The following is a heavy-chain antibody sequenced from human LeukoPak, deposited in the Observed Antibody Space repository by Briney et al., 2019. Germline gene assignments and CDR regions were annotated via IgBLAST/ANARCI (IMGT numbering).Heavy chain of an antibody. CDR3: ARVRVSPYYGMDI. J-gene: IGHJ6*02. CDR2: INQDESEK. V-gene: IGHV3-7*05. D-gene: IGHD2/OR15-2a*01. CDR1: GFTHCIYL. Sequence: PGGSLSLSCGAWGFTHCIYLMMCPPQAPGKGLEGVANINQDESEKYYVDSVKGRFTISRDNAKNSLYLQMNSLRAEDTAVYYCARVRVSPYYGMDIWGQGATVTVSS.